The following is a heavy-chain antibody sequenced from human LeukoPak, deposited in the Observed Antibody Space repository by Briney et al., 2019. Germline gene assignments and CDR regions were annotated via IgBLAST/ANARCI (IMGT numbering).Heavy chain of an antibody. V-gene: IGHV3-21*01. J-gene: IGHJ4*02. Sequence: PGGSLRLSCAASGFAFSTYSMNWVRQAPANGLEWVSSISSSSTYIYYADSMKGRVTISRDNAKNSLYLQMNSLRAEDTAVYYCARVLSGCETTRCELDYWGQGTLVTVSS. CDR3: ARVLSGCETTRCELDY. CDR2: ISSSSTYI. CDR1: GFAFSTYS. D-gene: IGHD1-26*01.